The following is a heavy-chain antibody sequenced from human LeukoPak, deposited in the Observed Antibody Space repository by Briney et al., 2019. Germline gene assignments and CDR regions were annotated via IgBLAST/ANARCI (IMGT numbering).Heavy chain of an antibody. J-gene: IGHJ5*02. V-gene: IGHV3-23*01. CDR2: ISGSGGIS. CDR1: GLTSTSYA. D-gene: IGHD2-2*01. Sequence: GGSLRLSCAASGLTSTSYAMSWVRQAPGKGLEWVSTISGSGGISYYADSVKGRFTISRDNSMNTLFLQMNSLRAEDTAVYFCAKDPFCTRTSCSNWFDPWGQGTLVTVSS. CDR3: AKDPFCTRTSCSNWFDP.